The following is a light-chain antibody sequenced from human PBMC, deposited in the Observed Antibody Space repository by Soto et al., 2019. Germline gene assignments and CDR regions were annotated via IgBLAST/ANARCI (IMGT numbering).Light chain of an antibody. J-gene: IGKJ2*01. CDR3: QQYNNWPPYT. Sequence: EIVMTQSPGTLSVSPGERATLSCRASQSLSSNLAWYQQKPGQAPRLLIYGASTRATGIPARFSGSGSGTEFTLTISSLQSEDVAVYYCQQYNNWPPYTFGQGTKLEIK. CDR1: QSLSSN. V-gene: IGKV3-15*01. CDR2: GAS.